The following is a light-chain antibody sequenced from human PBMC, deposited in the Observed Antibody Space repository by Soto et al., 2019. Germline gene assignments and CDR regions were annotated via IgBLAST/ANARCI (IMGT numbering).Light chain of an antibody. V-gene: IGLV3-21*04. CDR1: NIGSKR. J-gene: IGLJ1*01. CDR2: YDS. CDR3: QVWDITTDHYV. Sequence: SYELTQPPSVSVAPEKTARITCGGNNIGSKRVHWYRQKPGQAPVLVIYYDSDRPSGLHERFSGSNSGNTATLTISRVEAGDDADYYCQVWDITTDHYVFGTGTKLTVL.